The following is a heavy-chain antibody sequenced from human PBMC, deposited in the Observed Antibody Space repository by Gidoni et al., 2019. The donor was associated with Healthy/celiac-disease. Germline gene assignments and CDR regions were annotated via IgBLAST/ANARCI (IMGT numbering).Heavy chain of an antibody. J-gene: IGHJ6*02. CDR2: ISYDGSNK. D-gene: IGHD6-13*01. CDR3: ARGITAFGSGKPFYYYYGMDV. Sequence: QVQLVESGGGVVEPGRSLRLYCEATGCNFSSDAMHGVRQAPCKGLAWVAVISYDGSNKYYAASVQGRFTISSDNSKNTLYLQMNRLRAEYTAVYYCARGITAFGSGKPFYYYYGMDVWGHGTTVTVSS. V-gene: IGHV3-30-3*01. CDR1: GCNFSSDA.